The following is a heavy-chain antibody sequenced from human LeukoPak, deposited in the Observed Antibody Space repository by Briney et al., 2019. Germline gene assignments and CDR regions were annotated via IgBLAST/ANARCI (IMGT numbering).Heavy chain of an antibody. Sequence: GGSLRLSCAASGFTFSSYSMNWVRQAPGKGLEWVSSISSSSSYIYYADSVKGRFTISRDNAKNSLYLQMNSLRAEDTAVYYCARALNYYYDSSGYHGYWGQGTLVTVSS. CDR1: GFTFSSYS. J-gene: IGHJ4*02. V-gene: IGHV3-21*01. CDR3: ARALNYYYDSSGYHGY. CDR2: ISSSSSYI. D-gene: IGHD3-22*01.